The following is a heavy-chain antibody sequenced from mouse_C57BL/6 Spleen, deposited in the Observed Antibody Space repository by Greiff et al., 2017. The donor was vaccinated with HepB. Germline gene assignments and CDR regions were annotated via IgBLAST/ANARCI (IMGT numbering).Heavy chain of an antibody. V-gene: IGHV1-7*01. CDR3: ARSDISGGPPFAY. J-gene: IGHJ3*01. D-gene: IGHD1-1*01. Sequence: VQGVESGAELAKPGASVKLSCKASGYTFTSYWMHWVKQRPGQGLEWIGYINPSSGYTKYNQKFKDKATLTADKSSSTAYMQLSSLTYEDSAVYYCARSDISGGPPFAYWGQGTLVTVSA. CDR2: INPSSGYT. CDR1: GYTFTSYW.